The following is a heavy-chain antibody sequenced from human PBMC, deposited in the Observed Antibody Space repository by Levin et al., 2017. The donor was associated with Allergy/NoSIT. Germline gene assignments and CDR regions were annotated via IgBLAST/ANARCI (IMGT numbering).Heavy chain of an antibody. V-gene: IGHV3-13*04. J-gene: IGHJ3*02. D-gene: IGHD5-12*01. CDR1: GFTFSSYD. CDR3: ARGGYIVATAGWAFDI. CDR2: IGTAGDT. Sequence: GGSLRLSCAASGFTFSSYDMHWVRQATGKGLEWVSAIGTAGDTYYPGSVKGRFTISRENAKNSLYLQMNSLRAGDTAVYYCARGGYIVATAGWAFDIWGQGTMVTVSS.